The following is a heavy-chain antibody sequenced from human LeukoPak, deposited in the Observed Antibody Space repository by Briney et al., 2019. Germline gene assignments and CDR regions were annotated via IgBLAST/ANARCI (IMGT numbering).Heavy chain of an antibody. CDR3: AIPPLSGTGSSRPLAEIDV. V-gene: IGHV3-48*04. J-gene: IGHJ6*02. D-gene: IGHD3-10*01. CDR1: GFSFSSYS. Sequence: GGSLRLSCAASGFSFSSYSMNWVRQAPGKGLEWVSYISHTGSTMSYADSVKGRFTISRDNARNSLHLQMNSLRAEDTAVYYCAIPPLSGTGSSRPLAEIDVWGQGTTVTVSS. CDR2: ISHTGSTM.